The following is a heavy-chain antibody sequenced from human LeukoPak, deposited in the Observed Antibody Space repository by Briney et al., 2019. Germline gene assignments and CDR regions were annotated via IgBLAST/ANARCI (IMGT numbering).Heavy chain of an antibody. J-gene: IGHJ5*02. V-gene: IGHV6-1*01. Sequence: KSSQTLSLTCAISGDSVSSNSVSWHWLTQSPSRGLEWLGGTYYRSTWYNDYAVSVRGRITVNPDTSKNQFSLHLNSVTPGDTAVYYCARRLTQYDCFDPWGQGILVTVSS. CDR3: ARRLTQYDCFDP. D-gene: IGHD2-2*01. CDR2: TYYRSTWYN. CDR1: GDSVSSNSVS.